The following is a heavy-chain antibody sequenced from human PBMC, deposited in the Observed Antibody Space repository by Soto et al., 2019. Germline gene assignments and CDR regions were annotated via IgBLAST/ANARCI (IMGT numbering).Heavy chain of an antibody. J-gene: IGHJ4*02. Sequence: PGGSLRLSCAASGFTFSSYAMGWVRQAPGKGLEWVSAISGSGGSTYYADSVKGRFTISRDNSKNTLYLQMNSLRAEDTAVYYCAKEALRYFDWYISPFDYWGQGTLATVSS. V-gene: IGHV3-23*01. CDR3: AKEALRYFDWYISPFDY. CDR2: ISGSGGST. CDR1: GFTFSSYA. D-gene: IGHD3-9*01.